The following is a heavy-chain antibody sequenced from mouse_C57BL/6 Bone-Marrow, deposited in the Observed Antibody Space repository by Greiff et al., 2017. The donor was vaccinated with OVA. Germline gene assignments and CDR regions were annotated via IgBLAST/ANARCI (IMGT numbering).Heavy chain of an antibody. Sequence: QVQLQQSGPGLVAPSQSLSITCTVSGFSLTSYAISWVRQPPGKGLEWLGVIRTGGGTNYNSALKSRLSISKDNSKSQVFLKMNSLQTDDTARYYCARNSDYYDPYYAMDYWGQGTSVTVSS. J-gene: IGHJ4*01. CDR2: IRTGGGT. D-gene: IGHD2-4*01. CDR3: ARNSDYYDPYYAMDY. V-gene: IGHV2-9-1*01. CDR1: GFSLTSYA.